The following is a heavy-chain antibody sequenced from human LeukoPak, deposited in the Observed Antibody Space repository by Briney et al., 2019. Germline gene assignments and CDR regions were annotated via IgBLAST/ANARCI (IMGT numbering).Heavy chain of an antibody. CDR3: ARGRVFGVVIIGAFDI. V-gene: IGHV4-59*01. CDR2: IYYSGST. Sequence: SETLSLTCTVSGGSISSYYWSWIRQPPGKGLEWIGYIYYSGSTNYNPSLKSRVTISVDTSKNQFSLKLSSVTAADTAVYYCARGRVFGVVIIGAFDIWGQGTMVTVSS. J-gene: IGHJ3*02. D-gene: IGHD3-3*01. CDR1: GGSISSYY.